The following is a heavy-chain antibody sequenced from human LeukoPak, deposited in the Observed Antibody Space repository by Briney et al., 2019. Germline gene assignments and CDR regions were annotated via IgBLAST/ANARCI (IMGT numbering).Heavy chain of an antibody. Sequence: GGSLRLSGAASGFTFSSYGMHWVRQAPGKGLEWVAVISYDGSNKYYADSVKGRFTISRDNSKNTLYLQMNSLRAEDTAVYYCAKVFQPGSWYLIFDYWGQGTLVTVSS. V-gene: IGHV3-30*18. CDR2: ISYDGSNK. CDR3: AKVFQPGSWYLIFDY. J-gene: IGHJ4*02. CDR1: GFTFSSYG. D-gene: IGHD6-13*01.